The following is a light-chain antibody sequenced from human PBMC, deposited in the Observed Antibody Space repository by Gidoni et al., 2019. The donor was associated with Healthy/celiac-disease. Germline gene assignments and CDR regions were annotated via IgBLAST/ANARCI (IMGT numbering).Light chain of an antibody. V-gene: IGKV1-39*01. CDR1: QSISSY. CDR3: QQSYSTPRT. Sequence: IQMTPYPSSLSASVGDRVTITCRARQSISSYLKWYQQKPGNATKLLFYAASSLKSGVPSRFSGSGAGTDFTLTISSLQPEVVATYYCQQSYSTPRTFGQGTKVEIK. J-gene: IGKJ1*01. CDR2: AAS.